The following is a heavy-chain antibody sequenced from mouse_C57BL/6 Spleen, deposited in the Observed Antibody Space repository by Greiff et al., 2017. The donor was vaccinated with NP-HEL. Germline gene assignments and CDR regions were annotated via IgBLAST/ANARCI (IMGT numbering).Heavy chain of an antibody. V-gene: IGHV5-16*01. CDR2: INYDGSST. CDR3: ARGRWFFAY. D-gene: IGHD1-1*02. J-gene: IGHJ3*01. Sequence: EVKVVESEGGLVQPGSSMKLSCTASGFTFSDYYMAWVRQVPEKGLEWVANINYDGSSTYYLDSLKSRFIISRDNAKNILYLQMSSLKSEDTATYYCARGRWFFAYWGQGTLVTVSA. CDR1: GFTFSDYY.